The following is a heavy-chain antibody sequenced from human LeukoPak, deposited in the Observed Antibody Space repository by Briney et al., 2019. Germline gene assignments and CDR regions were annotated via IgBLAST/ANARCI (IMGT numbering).Heavy chain of an antibody. V-gene: IGHV1-18*01. CDR1: GYTVTSYG. D-gene: IGHD4-17*01. CDR3: ARDQRGYGDSSGASKWIDP. Sequence: GASVKVSCKASGYTVTSYGINWVRQAPGQGLEWMGWISPYNGNTKYAEKIQRRVTITTDTSTSTAYMELRSLSSDDTAVYYCARDQRGYGDSSGASKWIDPWGQGTLVTVSS. CDR2: ISPYNGNT. J-gene: IGHJ5*02.